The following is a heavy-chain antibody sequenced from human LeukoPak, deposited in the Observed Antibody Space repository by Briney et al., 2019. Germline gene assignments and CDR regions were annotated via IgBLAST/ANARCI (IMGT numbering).Heavy chain of an antibody. J-gene: IGHJ4*02. V-gene: IGHV3-23*01. Sequence: GGSLRLSCAASGFIFSNYAMSWARQAPGKGLEWVSAIVGSGANTYYADSVKGRFTISRDNPRNTLYLQMNSLRGEDTAVYYCAKWGDYDVLTGYYDPDNWGQGTLVTVSS. CDR3: AKWGDYDVLTGYYDPDN. CDR1: GFIFSNYA. CDR2: IVGSGANT. D-gene: IGHD3-9*01.